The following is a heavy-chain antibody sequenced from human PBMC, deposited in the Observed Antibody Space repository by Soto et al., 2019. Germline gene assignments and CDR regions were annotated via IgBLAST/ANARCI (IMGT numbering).Heavy chain of an antibody. J-gene: IGHJ3*02. D-gene: IGHD2-15*01. CDR3: ARYCSGGTCQYAFDI. Sequence: KSSETLSLTCTVSGGSISSGNYFWGWIRQHPAKGLEWIAYMSYSGTTHYNPSLRTRVIVSLDTSMNQFSLKLSSVAAADTAVYFCARYCSGGTCQYAFDIWGQGTMVTV. CDR1: GGSISSGNYF. V-gene: IGHV4-31*03. CDR2: MSYSGTT.